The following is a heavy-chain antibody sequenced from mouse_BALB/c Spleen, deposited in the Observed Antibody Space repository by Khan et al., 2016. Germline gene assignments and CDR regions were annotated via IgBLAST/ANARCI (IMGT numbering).Heavy chain of an antibody. D-gene: IGHD2-4*01. V-gene: IGHV3-2*02. Sequence: EVELVESGPGLVKPSQSLSLTCTVTGYSITSDYAWNWIRQFPGNKLEWMGYMSYSGSTSYNPSLKSRISITRDTSKNQFFLQLNSVTTEDTATYYCASYYDYDYYAMDYWGQGTSVTVSS. CDR2: MSYSGST. CDR1: GYSITSDYA. J-gene: IGHJ4*01. CDR3: ASYYDYDYYAMDY.